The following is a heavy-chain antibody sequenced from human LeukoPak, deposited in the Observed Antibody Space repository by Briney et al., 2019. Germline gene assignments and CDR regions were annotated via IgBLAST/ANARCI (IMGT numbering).Heavy chain of an antibody. CDR1: GYSISSGYY. CDR3: ARHSWPGYSSGWIHPYYFDY. J-gene: IGHJ4*02. Sequence: KPSETLSLTCAVSGYSISSGYYWGWIRPPPGKGLEWIGSIYHSGSTYYNPSLKRRVTISVDTSKNQFSLKLSSVTAADTAVYYCARHSWPGYSSGWIHPYYFDYWGQGTLVTVSS. V-gene: IGHV4-38-2*01. D-gene: IGHD6-19*01. CDR2: IYHSGST.